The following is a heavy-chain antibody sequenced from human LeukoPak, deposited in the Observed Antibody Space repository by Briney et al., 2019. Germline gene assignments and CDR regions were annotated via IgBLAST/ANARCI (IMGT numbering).Heavy chain of an antibody. Sequence: GGSLRLSCVASGFTFDEYAMHWVRQAPGKGLEWVSGISWNSGSIGYADSVKGRFTISRDNSNNTLHLQMNSLRPDDSALYYCAREDNPLWFDPWGQGTLVTVSS. CDR3: AREDNPLWFDP. D-gene: IGHD1-1*01. J-gene: IGHJ5*02. CDR2: ISWNSGSI. V-gene: IGHV3-9*01. CDR1: GFTFDEYA.